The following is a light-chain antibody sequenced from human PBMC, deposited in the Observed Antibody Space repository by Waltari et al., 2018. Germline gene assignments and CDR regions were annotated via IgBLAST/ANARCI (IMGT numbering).Light chain of an antibody. CDR2: RVS. Sequence: DVVMTQSPLSLPVTVGQTASIPYRSSQSLLHSNGNTFLIWFHQRPGQSPRRLIYRVSDRGSGVPDRFSGSGSGTDFTLKISGVEAEDVGVYYCMQATHWPLTFGQGTKVEIQ. CDR1: QSLLHSNGNTF. CDR3: MQATHWPLT. V-gene: IGKV2-30*02. J-gene: IGKJ1*01.